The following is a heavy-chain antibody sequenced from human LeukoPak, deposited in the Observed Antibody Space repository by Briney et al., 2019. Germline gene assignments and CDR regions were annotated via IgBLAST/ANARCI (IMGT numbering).Heavy chain of an antibody. J-gene: IGHJ6*03. D-gene: IGHD2-15*01. CDR1: GYTFTGYY. CDR3: ARGVVAATFYYYMDV. Sequence: ASVKVSCKASGYTFTGYYMHWVRQAPGQGLEWMGWINPNSGDTNYAQKFQGRVTMTRDTSISTAYMELSRLRSDDTAVYYCARGVVAATFYYYMDVWGKGTTVTVSS. CDR2: INPNSGDT. V-gene: IGHV1-2*02.